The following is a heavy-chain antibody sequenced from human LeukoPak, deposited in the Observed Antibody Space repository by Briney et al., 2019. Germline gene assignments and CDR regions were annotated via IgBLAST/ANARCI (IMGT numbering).Heavy chain of an antibody. CDR3: ARVLGAVAGPDPGYFDY. J-gene: IGHJ4*02. CDR1: GASISSSYW. D-gene: IGHD6-19*01. CDR2: TYHSGTT. V-gene: IGHV4-4*02. Sequence: SSETLSLTCAVSGASISSSYWWSWVRQPPGKGLEWIGETYHSGTTNYNPSLKSRVTISVDKSKNQFSLKLRSVTAADTAVYYCARVLGAVAGPDPGYFDYWGQGTLVTVSS.